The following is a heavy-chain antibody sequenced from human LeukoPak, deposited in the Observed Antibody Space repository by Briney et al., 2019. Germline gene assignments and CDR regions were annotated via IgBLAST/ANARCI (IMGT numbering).Heavy chain of an antibody. Sequence: GGSLRLSCAASGFTFTSYTMKWVRQAPGEGLEWVSYITSSSSTIYYADSVKGRFTMSRDNAENSLYLQMNSLRAEDTAVYYCARNFDSWGQGTLVTVSS. CDR2: ITSSSSTI. CDR3: ARNFDS. J-gene: IGHJ4*02. CDR1: GFTFTSYT. D-gene: IGHD2/OR15-2a*01. V-gene: IGHV3-48*01.